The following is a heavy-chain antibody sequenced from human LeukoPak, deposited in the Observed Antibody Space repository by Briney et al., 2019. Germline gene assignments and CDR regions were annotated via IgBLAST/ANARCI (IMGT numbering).Heavy chain of an antibody. Sequence: GESLKISGKGSGYSFTNYWIGWVRQMPGKGLEWMEIIYPGDSDTRYSPSFQGQVTISADKSISTAYLLWSSLKASDTAMYYCARHNREYASDSPLDYWGQGTLVSVSS. CDR2: IYPGDSDT. D-gene: IGHD1-14*01. CDR1: GYSFTNYW. J-gene: IGHJ4*02. V-gene: IGHV5-51*01. CDR3: ARHNREYASDSPLDY.